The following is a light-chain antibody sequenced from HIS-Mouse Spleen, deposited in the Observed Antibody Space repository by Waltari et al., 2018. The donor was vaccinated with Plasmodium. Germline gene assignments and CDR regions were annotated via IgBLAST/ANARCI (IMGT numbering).Light chain of an antibody. V-gene: IGKV3-15*01. CDR3: QQYNNWPPYT. CDR2: GAS. J-gene: IGKJ2*01. CDR1: QSVSSN. Sequence: DIVMTQSPATLSVSPGERATLSCRASQSVSSNLAWYQQKPGHAPRLLIYGASTKATGSPARFSGSGSGTEFTLTISSMQSEDFAVYYCQQYNNWPPYTFGQGTKLEIK.